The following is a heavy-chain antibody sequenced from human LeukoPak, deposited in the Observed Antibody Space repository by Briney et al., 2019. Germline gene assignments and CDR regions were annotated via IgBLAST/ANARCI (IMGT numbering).Heavy chain of an antibody. Sequence: ASVKVSCKASGYTFTGYYIHWVRQAPGQGLEWMGWINSNSGGTNYAQKFQGRVTMTRDTSTSTAYMEVSRLRSDDTAVYYCAKDMRSRGYSGYDCFDYWGQGTLVTVSS. J-gene: IGHJ4*02. D-gene: IGHD5-12*01. CDR1: GYTFTGYY. CDR3: AKDMRSRGYSGYDCFDY. V-gene: IGHV1-2*02. CDR2: INSNSGGT.